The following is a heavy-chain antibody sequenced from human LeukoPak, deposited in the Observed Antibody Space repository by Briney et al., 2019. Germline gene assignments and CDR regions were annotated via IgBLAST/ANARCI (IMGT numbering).Heavy chain of an antibody. CDR1: GYTLTELS. J-gene: IGHJ4*02. Sequence: WASVKVSCKVSGYTLTELSMHWVRQAPGKGLEWMGGFDPEDGETIYAQKFQGRVTMTEDTSTDTAYMELSSLRSEDTAVYYCATDTWGDGYKALWGQGTLVTVSS. V-gene: IGHV1-24*01. CDR3: ATDTWGDGYKAL. CDR2: FDPEDGET. D-gene: IGHD5-24*01.